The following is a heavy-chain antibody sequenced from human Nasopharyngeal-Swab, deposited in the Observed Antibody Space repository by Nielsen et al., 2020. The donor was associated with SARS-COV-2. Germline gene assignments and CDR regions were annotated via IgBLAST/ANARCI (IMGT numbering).Heavy chain of an antibody. CDR3: ARDVAGAAGETYGMDV. Sequence: SVKVSCKASGGTFSSDAISWVRQAPGQGLEWMGGIIPILGIANYAQKFQGRVTITADKSTSTAYMELSSLRSEDTAVYYCARDVAGAAGETYGMDVWGQGTTVTVSS. CDR2: IIPILGIA. CDR1: GGTFSSDA. V-gene: IGHV1-69*10. J-gene: IGHJ6*02. D-gene: IGHD6-13*01.